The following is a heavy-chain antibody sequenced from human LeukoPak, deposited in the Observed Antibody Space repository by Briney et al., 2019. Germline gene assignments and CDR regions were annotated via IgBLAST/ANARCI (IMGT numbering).Heavy chain of an antibody. J-gene: IGHJ4*02. CDR2: INPNSGGT. CDR1: GYTFTGYY. Sequence: ASVKVSCKASGYTFTGYYMHWVRQAPGQGLEWMGWINPNSGGTNYAQKFQGRVTMTRDTSISTAYMELSRLRSDDTAVYYCARIADRIAAAARDYWGQGTLVTVSS. CDR3: ARIADRIAAAARDY. V-gene: IGHV1-2*02. D-gene: IGHD6-13*01.